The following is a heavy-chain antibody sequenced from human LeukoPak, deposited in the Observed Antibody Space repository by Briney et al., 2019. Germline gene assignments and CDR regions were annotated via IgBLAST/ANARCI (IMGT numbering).Heavy chain of an antibody. D-gene: IGHD3-3*01. CDR2: ISSSGSTI. J-gene: IGHJ6*02. Sequence: PGGSLTLSCAASGFTFSDYYMSWIRQAPGKGLEWVSYISSSGSTIYYADSVKGRFTISRDNAKNSLYLQMNSLRAEDTAVYYCAGTYWSGYYFFSLNYYGMDVWGQGTTVTVSS. CDR3: AGTYWSGYYFFSLNYYGMDV. V-gene: IGHV3-11*01. CDR1: GFTFSDYY.